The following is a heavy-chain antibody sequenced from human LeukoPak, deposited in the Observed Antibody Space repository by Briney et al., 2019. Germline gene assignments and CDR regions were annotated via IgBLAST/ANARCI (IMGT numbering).Heavy chain of an antibody. Sequence: SETLSLTCTVSGGSISSYYWSWIRQPAGKGLEWIGRIYTSGSTNYNPSLQSRVTMSVDTSKNQFSLKMSSVTAADTAVYYCALDRGNYDAFDIWGQGTMVTVSS. V-gene: IGHV4-4*07. CDR2: IYTSGST. CDR3: ALDRGNYDAFDI. CDR1: GGSISSYY. J-gene: IGHJ3*02. D-gene: IGHD3-10*01.